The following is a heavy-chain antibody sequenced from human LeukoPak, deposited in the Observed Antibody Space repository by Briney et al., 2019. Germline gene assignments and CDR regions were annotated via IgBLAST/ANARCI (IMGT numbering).Heavy chain of an antibody. V-gene: IGHV4-59*11. CDR1: AGSISSHY. Sequence: SETLSLTCTVSAGSISSHYWSWIRQPPGKGLEWIGYIYYSGDSNYNPSLKSRLIISVDTSRNQFSLKLSSVTAADTAVYYCATAVSGTSDFDYWGQGTLVTVSS. D-gene: IGHD6-19*01. J-gene: IGHJ4*02. CDR2: IYYSGDS. CDR3: ATAVSGTSDFDY.